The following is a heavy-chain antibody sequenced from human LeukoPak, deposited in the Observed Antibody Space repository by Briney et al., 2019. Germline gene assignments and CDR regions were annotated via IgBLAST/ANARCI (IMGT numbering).Heavy chain of an antibody. Sequence: PGGSLRLSCAASGFTFSSYEMNWVRQAPGKGLEWVSAISGSGGSTYYADSVKGRFTISRDNSKNTLYLQMNSLRAEGTAVYYCAKTFRWLQGEEYYFDYWGQGTLVTVSS. CDR2: ISGSGGST. CDR3: AKTFRWLQGEEYYFDY. CDR1: GFTFSSYE. J-gene: IGHJ4*02. D-gene: IGHD5-24*01. V-gene: IGHV3-23*01.